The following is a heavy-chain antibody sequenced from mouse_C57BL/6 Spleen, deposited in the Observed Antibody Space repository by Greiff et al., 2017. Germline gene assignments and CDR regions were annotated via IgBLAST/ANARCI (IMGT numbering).Heavy chain of an antibody. CDR1: GYTFTSYW. CDR3: ARSDY. J-gene: IGHJ2*01. CDR2: IDPSDSYT. Sequence: QVQLQQPGAELVRPGTSVKLSCKASGYTFTSYWMHWVKQRPGQGLEWIGVIDPSDSYTNYNQKFKGKATLTVDTSSSTAYMPLSSLTSEDSAVYYYARSDYWGQGTTLTVSS. V-gene: IGHV1-59*01.